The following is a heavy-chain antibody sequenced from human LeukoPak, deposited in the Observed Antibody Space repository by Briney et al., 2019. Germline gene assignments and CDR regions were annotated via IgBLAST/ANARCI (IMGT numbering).Heavy chain of an antibody. CDR1: GYTFTGYY. D-gene: IGHD3-10*01. CDR2: INPNSGGT. Sequence: ASVKVSCKASGYTFTGYYMHWVRQAPGQGLEWMGWINPNSGGTNYAQKFQGRVTMTRDTSISTAYMELSRLRSDDTAVYYCARDRELWFGELGYMDVWGKGTTVTVSS. J-gene: IGHJ6*03. CDR3: ARDRELWFGELGYMDV. V-gene: IGHV1-2*02.